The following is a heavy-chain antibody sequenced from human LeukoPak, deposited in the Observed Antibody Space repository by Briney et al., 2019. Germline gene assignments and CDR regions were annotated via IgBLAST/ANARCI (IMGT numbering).Heavy chain of an antibody. V-gene: IGHV3-30*02. CDR3: AKGRAYSYGIDY. CDR1: GFTFSNYG. J-gene: IGHJ4*02. Sequence: GGSLRLSCAASGFTFSNYGMHWVRQAPGKGLEWVSFIRFDGSNEYYADSVKGRFILSRDNSKNTLYLQINSLRPEDTAVYFCAKGRAYSYGIDYWGQGTLVTVSS. CDR2: IRFDGSNE. D-gene: IGHD5-18*01.